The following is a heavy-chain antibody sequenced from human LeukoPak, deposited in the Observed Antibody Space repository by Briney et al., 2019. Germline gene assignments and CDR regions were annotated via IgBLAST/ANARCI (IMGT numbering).Heavy chain of an antibody. CDR1: GFTFSSYS. Sequence: GGSLRLSCAASGFTFSSYSMNWVRQAPGKVLEWVSSISSSSSYIYYADSVKGRFTISRDNAKNSLYLQMNSLRAEDTAVYYCAELGITMIGGVWGKGTTVTISS. J-gene: IGHJ6*04. V-gene: IGHV3-21*01. D-gene: IGHD3-10*02. CDR2: ISSSSSYI. CDR3: AELGITMIGGV.